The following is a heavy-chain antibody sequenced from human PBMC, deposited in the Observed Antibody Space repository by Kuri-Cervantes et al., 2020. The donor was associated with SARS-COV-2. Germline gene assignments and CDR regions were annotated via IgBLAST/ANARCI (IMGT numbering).Heavy chain of an antibody. CDR1: GFTFSSYW. D-gene: IGHD4-17*01. V-gene: IGHV3-74*01. CDR2: INSGGSST. CDR3: ARDPDYGDYEIFDY. J-gene: IGHJ4*02. Sequence: GESLKISCAVSGFTFSSYWMHWVRQAPGEGLVWVARINSGGSSTSYADSVKGRFTISRDNAKNTLYLQMNSLRAEDTAVYYCARDPDYGDYEIFDYWGQGTLVTVSS.